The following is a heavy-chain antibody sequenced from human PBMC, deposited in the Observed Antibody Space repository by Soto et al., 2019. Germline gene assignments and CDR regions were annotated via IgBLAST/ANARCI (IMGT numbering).Heavy chain of an antibody. CDR3: TRALAVASGIVDY. V-gene: IGHV3-72*01. D-gene: IGHD6-19*01. CDR1: GFTFSDHY. J-gene: IGHJ4*02. CDR2: SRNKPNSYTT. Sequence: EVQLVESGGGLVQPGGSLRLSCAASGFTFSDHYMDWVRQAPGKGLEWVGRSRNKPNSYTTEYAASVKGRFTISRDDSQNSLYLQMNSLKTEDTAMYYCTRALAVASGIVDYWGQGTLVTVSS.